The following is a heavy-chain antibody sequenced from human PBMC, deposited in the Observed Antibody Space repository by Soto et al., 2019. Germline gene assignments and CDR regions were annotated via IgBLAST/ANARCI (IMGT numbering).Heavy chain of an antibody. D-gene: IGHD3-22*01. CDR3: ARGYYDSSGYYPDLGSPYAFDI. J-gene: IGHJ3*02. V-gene: IGHV1-2*04. Sequence: ASVKVSCKASGYTFTGYYMHWVRQAPGQGLEWMGWINPNSGGTNYAQKFQGWVTVTRDTSISTAYMELSRLRSDDTAVYYCARGYYDSSGYYPDLGSPYAFDIWGQGTMVTVSS. CDR2: INPNSGGT. CDR1: GYTFTGYY.